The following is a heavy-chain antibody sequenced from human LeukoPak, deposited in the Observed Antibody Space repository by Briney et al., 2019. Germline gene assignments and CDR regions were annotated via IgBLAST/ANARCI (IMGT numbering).Heavy chain of an antibody. CDR1: GYTFSNYD. D-gene: IGHD5-12*01. CDR2: IIPIIGTA. J-gene: IGHJ4*02. Sequence: SVKVSCKTSGYTFSNYDINWVRQAPGQGLEWMGGIIPIIGTANYAQKFQGRVTITADESTSTAYMELSSLRSEDTAVYYCARGPSGYLIYWGQGTLVTVSS. CDR3: ARGPSGYLIY. V-gene: IGHV1-69*13.